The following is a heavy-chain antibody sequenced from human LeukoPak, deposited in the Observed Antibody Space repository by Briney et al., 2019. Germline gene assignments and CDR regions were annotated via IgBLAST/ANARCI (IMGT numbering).Heavy chain of an antibody. D-gene: IGHD6-13*01. V-gene: IGHV3-23*01. CDR3: AKRPSPRLQQLVSGRDV. J-gene: IGHJ6*02. CDR2: ISSGGST. Sequence: GGSLRLSCTASGFTFSSYAMSWVRQAPGEGLEWVSTISSGGSTYYADSVKGRFTSSRDTSKNTPYMQMNSLEAEDKGVNCRAKRPSPRLQQLVSGRDVWGQGNKVTVPS. CDR1: GFTFSSYA.